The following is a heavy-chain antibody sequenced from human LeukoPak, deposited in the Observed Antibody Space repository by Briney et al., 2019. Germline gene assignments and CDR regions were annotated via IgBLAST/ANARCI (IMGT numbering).Heavy chain of an antibody. J-gene: IGHJ4*02. CDR1: GFTFSTYW. V-gene: IGHV3-7*01. CDR2: IKQDVGEK. D-gene: IGHD2-15*01. CDR3: ARAPLGYCSGGSCYDLDY. Sequence: GGSLRLSCAASGFTFSTYWLTWVRQAPGKGLEWVANIKQDVGEKYYVDSVKDRFNISRDNAKNSLFLQTNSLRAEDTAMYYCARAPLGYCSGGSCYDLDYWGPGTLVTVSS.